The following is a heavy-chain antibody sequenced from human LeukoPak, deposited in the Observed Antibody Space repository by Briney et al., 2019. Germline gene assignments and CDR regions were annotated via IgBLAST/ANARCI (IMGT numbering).Heavy chain of an antibody. J-gene: IGHJ4*02. CDR3: ARDSESSGPGEYQFDY. Sequence: GGSLRLSCAASGFTFSSYSMNWVRQAPGRGLEWVASTSSSSSSYIYYADSVKGRFTISRDNAKNSLYLQMNSLRAEDTAVYYCARDSESSGPGEYQFDYWGQGTLVTVSS. CDR1: GFTFSSYS. D-gene: IGHD3-22*01. V-gene: IGHV3-21*01. CDR2: TSSSSSSYI.